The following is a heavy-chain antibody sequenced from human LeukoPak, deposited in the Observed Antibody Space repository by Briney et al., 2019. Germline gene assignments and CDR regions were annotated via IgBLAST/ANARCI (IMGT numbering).Heavy chain of an antibody. J-gene: IGHJ4*02. V-gene: IGHV4-34*01. CDR1: GGSFSGYY. CDR3: ARGWSYYDY. Sequence: PSETLSLTCAVYGGSFSGYYWSWIRQPPGKGLEWIGEINHSGSTNYNPSLKSRVTISVDTSKNQFSLKLSPVTAADTAVYYCARGWSYYDYWGQGTLVTVSS. D-gene: IGHD3-3*01. CDR2: INHSGST.